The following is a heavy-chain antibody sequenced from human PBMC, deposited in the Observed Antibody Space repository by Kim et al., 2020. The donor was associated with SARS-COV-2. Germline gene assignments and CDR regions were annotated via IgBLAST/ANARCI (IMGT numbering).Heavy chain of an antibody. CDR2: ISYDGSNK. J-gene: IGHJ3*02. D-gene: IGHD3-10*01. V-gene: IGHV3-33*05. CDR3: AREMGPTMVWGVIRVPLGAVDI. CDR1: GFTFSSYG. Sequence: GGSLRLSCAASGFTFSSYGMHWVRQAPGKGLEWVAVISYDGSNKYYADSVKGRFTISRDNSKNTLYLQMNSLRAEDTAVYYCAREMGPTMVWGVIRVPLGAVDIWGQGTMVSASS.